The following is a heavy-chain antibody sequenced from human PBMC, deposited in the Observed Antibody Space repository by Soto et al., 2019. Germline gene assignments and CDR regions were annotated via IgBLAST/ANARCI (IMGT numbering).Heavy chain of an antibody. D-gene: IGHD3-22*01. V-gene: IGHV1-8*01. Sequence: QVQLVQSGAEVKNPGASVKVSCKAAGYTFTSYDISWVRQATGQGLEWMGWMNPNSGNTGYAQKFEGRVTMTRNTSTNIAYMELSSLTSEDTAVYYCAREVVGRNWFDPWGQGTLVIVSS. J-gene: IGHJ5*02. CDR3: AREVVGRNWFDP. CDR2: MNPNSGNT. CDR1: GYTFTSYD.